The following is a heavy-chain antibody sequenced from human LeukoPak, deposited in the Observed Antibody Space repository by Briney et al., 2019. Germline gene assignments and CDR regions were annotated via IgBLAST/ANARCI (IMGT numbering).Heavy chain of an antibody. CDR3: ARGYSGSYPFYYDY. Sequence: PGGSLRLSCAASGFTFSSYVVTWVRQAPGKGLEWVAAVSGGGGSTYYADSVKGRFTISRDNSNNTLYLQMNSLSAEDTALYYCARGYSGSYPFYYDYWGQGTLVTVSS. V-gene: IGHV3-23*01. CDR2: VSGGGGST. J-gene: IGHJ4*02. D-gene: IGHD1-26*01. CDR1: GFTFSSYV.